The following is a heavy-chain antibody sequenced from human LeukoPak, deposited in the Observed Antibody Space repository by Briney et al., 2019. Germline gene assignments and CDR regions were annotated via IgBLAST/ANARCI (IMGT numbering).Heavy chain of an antibody. J-gene: IGHJ6*03. CDR3: ARGKGYGKQYYMDV. Sequence: VASVKVSCKASGYTFTSYDINWVRQATGQGLEWMGWMDPNSGNTGYAQKFQGRVTMTRNTSISTAYMELSRLRSDDTAVYYCARGKGYGKQYYMDVWGKGTTVTVSS. V-gene: IGHV1-8*01. CDR2: MDPNSGNT. D-gene: IGHD4-17*01. CDR1: GYTFTSYD.